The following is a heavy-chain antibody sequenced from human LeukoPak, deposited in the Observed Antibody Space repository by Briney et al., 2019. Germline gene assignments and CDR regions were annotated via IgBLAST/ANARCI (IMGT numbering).Heavy chain of an antibody. J-gene: IGHJ4*02. CDR1: GFTFSSYA. D-gene: IGHD4-17*01. V-gene: IGHV3-30*04. Sequence: GRSLRLSCAASGFTFSSYAMHWVRQAPGKGLEWVAVISYDGSNKYYADSVKGRFTISRDTSKNTLYLQMNSLTAEDTAVYCCGRARRTLNGAADYWGQGTLVTVSS. CDR3: GRARRTLNGAADY. CDR2: ISYDGSNK.